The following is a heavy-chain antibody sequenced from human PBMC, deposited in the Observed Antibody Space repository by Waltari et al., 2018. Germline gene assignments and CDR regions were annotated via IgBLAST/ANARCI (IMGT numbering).Heavy chain of an antibody. J-gene: IGHJ4*02. Sequence: EVQLVETGGGLIQPGGSLRLSCAVSGFSVSTNHVSWVRQAPGKGLEWVSTIYNVGSTYFAYSVKGRFTISRDNSKNTVYLQMNSLRADDTAVYYCMAYGDYSYWGQGTLVTVSS. CDR2: IYNVGST. CDR1: GFSVSTNH. V-gene: IGHV3-53*02. CDR3: MAYGDYSY. D-gene: IGHD5-12*01.